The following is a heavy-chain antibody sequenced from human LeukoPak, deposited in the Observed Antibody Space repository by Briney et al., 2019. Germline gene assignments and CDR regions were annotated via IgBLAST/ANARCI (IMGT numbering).Heavy chain of an antibody. Sequence: PGGSLRLSCAASGFTFDDYGLSWVRQAPGKGLEWVSYISSSGSTIYYADSVKGRFTISRDNAKNSLYLQMNSLRAEDTAVYYCARDRQYFDWLFDYWGQGTLVTVSS. J-gene: IGHJ4*02. CDR2: ISSSGSTI. CDR1: GFTFDDYG. V-gene: IGHV3-48*03. CDR3: ARDRQYFDWLFDY. D-gene: IGHD3-9*01.